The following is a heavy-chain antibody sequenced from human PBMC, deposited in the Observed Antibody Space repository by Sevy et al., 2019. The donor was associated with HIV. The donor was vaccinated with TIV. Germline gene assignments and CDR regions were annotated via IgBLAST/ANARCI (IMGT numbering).Heavy chain of an antibody. CDR2: ISGRGDDT. J-gene: IGHJ3*02. CDR3: ATDIVVVVGEAFDI. CDR1: GFTVSNYA. Sequence: GRSLRLSCAASGFTVSNYAMNWVRQAPGKGLEWVSAISGRGDDTYYADSVKGRFTISRDKSKNTLYLQMNSLRAEDTAVYYCATDIVVVVGEAFDIWGQGTMVTVSS. V-gene: IGHV3-23*01. D-gene: IGHD2-15*01.